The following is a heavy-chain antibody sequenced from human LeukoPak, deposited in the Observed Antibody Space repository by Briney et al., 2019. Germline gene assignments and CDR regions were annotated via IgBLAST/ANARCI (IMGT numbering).Heavy chain of an antibody. CDR3: ARGRRIAARPGTFDY. V-gene: IGHV4-34*01. D-gene: IGHD6-6*01. CDR2: INHSGST. CDR1: GGSFSGYY. J-gene: IGHJ4*02. Sequence: SETLSLTCAVYGGSFSGYYWSWIRQPPGKGLEWIGEINHSGSTNYNPSLKSRVTISVDTSKNQFSLKLSSVTAADTAVYYCARGRRIAARPGTFDYWGQGTLVTVSS.